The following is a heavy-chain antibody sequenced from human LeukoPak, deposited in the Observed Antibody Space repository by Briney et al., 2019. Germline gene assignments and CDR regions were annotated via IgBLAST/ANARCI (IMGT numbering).Heavy chain of an antibody. CDR1: GYTFTGYY. CDR2: INPNSGGT. D-gene: IGHD3-16*02. V-gene: IGHV1-2*02. CDR3: ASGKKDLRLGELSLYQSGDAFDI. J-gene: IGHJ3*02. Sequence: ASVKVSCKASGYTFTGYYMHWVRQAPGQGLEWMGWINPNSGGTNYAQKFQERVTITRDMSTSTAYMELGSLRSEDTAVYYCASGKKDLRLGELSLYQSGDAFDIWGQGTMVTVSS.